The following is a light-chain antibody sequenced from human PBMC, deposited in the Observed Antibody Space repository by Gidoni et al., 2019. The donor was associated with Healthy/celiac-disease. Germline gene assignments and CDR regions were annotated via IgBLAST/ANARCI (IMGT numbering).Light chain of an antibody. CDR3: QAYDSSVV. Sequence: SYELTQPPSVSVSPGQTASITCSGDKLGDNYSCWYQQKPGQSLVLVIYQDYKRPSGIPERFSGSNSGNTATLTISGTQAMDEADYYCQAYDSSVVFGGGTKLTVL. CDR1: KLGDNY. V-gene: IGLV3-1*01. J-gene: IGLJ2*01. CDR2: QDY.